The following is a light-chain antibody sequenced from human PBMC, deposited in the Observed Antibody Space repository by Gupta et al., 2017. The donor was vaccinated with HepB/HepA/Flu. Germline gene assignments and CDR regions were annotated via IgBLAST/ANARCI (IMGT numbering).Light chain of an antibody. V-gene: IGLV1-40*01. CDR2: GNS. CDR3: QSYDSSLSGRVV. Sequence: QSVLPQPPSVSAAPGSTVPISGTGTSSNVGAGYDVHWYQQLPATAPNLLINGNSNRPPGVPDRFSCSTSGTSASPATTGLQAEDEADDYCQSYDSSLSGRVVFGGGTKLTVL. J-gene: IGLJ2*01. CDR1: SSNVGAGYD.